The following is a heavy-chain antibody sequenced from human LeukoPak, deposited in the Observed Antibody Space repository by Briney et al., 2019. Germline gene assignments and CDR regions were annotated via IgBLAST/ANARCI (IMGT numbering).Heavy chain of an antibody. V-gene: IGHV4-4*02. D-gene: IGHD6-13*01. CDR2: INHSGST. J-gene: IGHJ4*02. Sequence: SETLSLTCAVSGGSISSSNWWSWVRQPPGKGLEWIGEINHSGSTNYNPSLKSRVTISVDTSKNQFSLKLSSVTAADTAVYYCARQAGLAAAGPPTDYWGQGTLVTVSS. CDR3: ARQAGLAAAGPPTDY. CDR1: GGSISSSNW.